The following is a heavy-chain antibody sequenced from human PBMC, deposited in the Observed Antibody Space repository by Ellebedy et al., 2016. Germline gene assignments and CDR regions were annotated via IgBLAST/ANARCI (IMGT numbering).Heavy chain of an antibody. V-gene: IGHV1-18*01. CDR1: AYTFIDYG. CDR3: ARGTLYGDYLDY. CDR2: LSAYNGKT. Sequence: ASVKVSCKASAYTFIDYGITWVRQAPGQGLEWVAWLSAYNGKTDYAPKLHGRVTMTTDTSTSTAYMELRSLRSDDTAVYYCARGTLYGDYLDYWGQGTLVTVSS. J-gene: IGHJ4*02. D-gene: IGHD4-17*01.